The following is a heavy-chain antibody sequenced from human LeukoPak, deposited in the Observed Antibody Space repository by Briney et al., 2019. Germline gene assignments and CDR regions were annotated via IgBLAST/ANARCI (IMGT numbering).Heavy chain of an antibody. CDR1: GYTLTELF. V-gene: IGHV1-24*01. CDR3: AAVSGSYTLLDC. CDR2: IDPDDGET. Sequence: ASVKVSCKVSGYTLTELFMHWVRQASGKGLEWMGGIDPDDGETIYAPKFQGRVTMTEDTSTDTAYLELSGLRSDDTAVYYCAAVSGSYTLLDCWGQGTPVTVSS. J-gene: IGHJ4*02. D-gene: IGHD1-26*01.